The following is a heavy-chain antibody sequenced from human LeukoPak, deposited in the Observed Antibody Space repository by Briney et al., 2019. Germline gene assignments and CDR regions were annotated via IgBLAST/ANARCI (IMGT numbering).Heavy chain of an antibody. CDR1: GGSFSGYY. V-gene: IGHV4-34*01. D-gene: IGHD2-2*01. CDR2: INHSGST. J-gene: IGHJ6*03. CDR3: ARVKRNQLLFGYYYYYMDV. Sequence: SETLSLTCAVYGGSFSGYYWSWIRQPPGKGLEWIGEINHSGSTNYNPSLKSRVTISVDTSKNQFSLKLSSVTAADTAVYYCARVKRNQLLFGYYYYYMDVWGKGTTVTVSS.